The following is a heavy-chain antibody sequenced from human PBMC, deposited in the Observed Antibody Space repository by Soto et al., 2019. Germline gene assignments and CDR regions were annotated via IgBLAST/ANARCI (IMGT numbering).Heavy chain of an antibody. Sequence: QVQLVQSGAEVKKPGSSVKVSCKASGGTFSSYAISWVRQAPGQGLEWMGGIIPIFGTANYAQKFQGRVTITADESTSTAYMELSSLRSEDTAVYYGARAAGLLLFGELFFDYWGQGALVTVSS. CDR2: IIPIFGTA. CDR1: GGTFSSYA. D-gene: IGHD3-10*01. V-gene: IGHV1-69*01. CDR3: ARAAGLLLFGELFFDY. J-gene: IGHJ4*02.